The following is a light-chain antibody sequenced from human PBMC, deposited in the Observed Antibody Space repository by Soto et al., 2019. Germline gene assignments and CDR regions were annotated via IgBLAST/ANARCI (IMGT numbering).Light chain of an antibody. J-gene: IGKJ4*01. CDR3: HQSYRTPLT. Sequence: DIQMTQSPSSLSASVGDRVTITCRASQSVSTYLNWYQQKPGTAPKLLIYGASSLHTAVPSRFSASGSGTDFTLTISSLQPEDFVTYYCHQSYRTPLTFGGGTKVETK. CDR2: GAS. CDR1: QSVSTY. V-gene: IGKV1-39*01.